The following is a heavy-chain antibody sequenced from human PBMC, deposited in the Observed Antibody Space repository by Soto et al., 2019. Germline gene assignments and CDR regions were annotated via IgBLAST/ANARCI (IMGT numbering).Heavy chain of an antibody. CDR1: GFTFDDYA. Sequence: EVQLVESGGGLVQPGRSLRLSCAASGFTFDDYAMHWVRQAPGKGLEWVSGINWNSNNIGYADSVKGRFTISRDNAKNSLYLQMNSLRAKDTALYYCAKAPYTTISYYYMDVWGKGTTVTVSS. J-gene: IGHJ6*03. D-gene: IGHD5-12*01. V-gene: IGHV3-9*01. CDR3: AKAPYTTISYYYMDV. CDR2: INWNSNNI.